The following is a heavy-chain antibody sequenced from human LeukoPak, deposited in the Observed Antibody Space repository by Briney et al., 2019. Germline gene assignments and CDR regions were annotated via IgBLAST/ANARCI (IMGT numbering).Heavy chain of an antibody. CDR1: GGSISSSDYY. Sequence: SETLSLTCTVSGGSISSSDYYWGWLRQPPGKGLEWIGSIYYGGSTYYNPSLKSRVTISVDTSMNQFSLKLSFVTTADTAVYYCARALGYCSGGSCTRGYNWFDPWGQGTLVTVPS. CDR3: ARALGYCSGGSCTRGYNWFDP. D-gene: IGHD2-15*01. CDR2: IYYGGST. J-gene: IGHJ5*02. V-gene: IGHV4-39*01.